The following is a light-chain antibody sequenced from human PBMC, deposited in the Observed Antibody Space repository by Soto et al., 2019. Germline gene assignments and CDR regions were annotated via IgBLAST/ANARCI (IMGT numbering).Light chain of an antibody. V-gene: IGKV3D-11*02. J-gene: IGKJ5*01. CDR3: QQRSNWQVT. CDR2: DAS. Sequence: EIVMPQSPATLSVSPGERATLSCRASQSVDSNYLAWYQQKPGQPPRLLIYDASNRATGIPARFSGSGSGTDFTLTISSLEPEEFAVYYCQQRSNWQVTFGQGTRLEIK. CDR1: QSVDSNY.